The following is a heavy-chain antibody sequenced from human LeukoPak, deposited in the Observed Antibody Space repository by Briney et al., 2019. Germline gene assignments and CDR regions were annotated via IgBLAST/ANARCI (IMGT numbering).Heavy chain of an antibody. CDR2: SHPSGNS. CDR3: ARKAPKKAWFDP. V-gene: IGHV4-4*09. J-gene: IGHJ5*02. Sequence: PSETLSLTCTVSGGSNTSYYWSWIRQPPGKGLEWIGYSHPSGNSNYCPSLKSRVTISIDTSRNQFSLKLSSVTAADTAVYYCARKAPKKAWFDPWGQGTLVTVSS. CDR1: GGSNTSYY.